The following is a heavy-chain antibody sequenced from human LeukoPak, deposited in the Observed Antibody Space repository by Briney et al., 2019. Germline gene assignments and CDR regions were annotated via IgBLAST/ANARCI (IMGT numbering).Heavy chain of an antibody. CDR3: AISTVTTQRSDY. CDR1: GGSSSSYY. D-gene: IGHD4-17*01. V-gene: IGHV4-4*07. CDR2: VYTSGNT. J-gene: IGHJ4*02. Sequence: PSETLSRTCTVSGGSSSSYYWNWIRQPAGKGLEWIGRVYTSGNTNYNPSLKSRVTMSVDTSKRQFSLKLSSVTAADTAVYYCAISTVTTQRSDYWGQGTLVTVSS.